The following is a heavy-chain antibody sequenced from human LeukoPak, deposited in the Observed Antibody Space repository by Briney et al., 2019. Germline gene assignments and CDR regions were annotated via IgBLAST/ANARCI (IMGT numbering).Heavy chain of an antibody. D-gene: IGHD3-10*01. J-gene: IGHJ4*02. Sequence: TSETLSLTCTVSGGSINSLYWSWIRQPPGKGLEWTGYIYYSGSTNYNPSLKSRVSISVDTSKNQFSLKLNSVTAADAAVYYCARSRGTGFIFDYWGQGALVTVSS. V-gene: IGHV4-59*01. CDR1: GGSINSLY. CDR2: IYYSGST. CDR3: ARSRGTGFIFDY.